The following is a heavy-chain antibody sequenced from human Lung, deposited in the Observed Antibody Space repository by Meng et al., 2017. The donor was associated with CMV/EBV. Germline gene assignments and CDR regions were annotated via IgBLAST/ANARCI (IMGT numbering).Heavy chain of an antibody. V-gene: IGHV3-74*01. Sequence: GESXKISCAASGFTFSSYWMHWVRQAPGKGLVWVSRINSDGSSTSYADSVKGRFTISRDNAKNTLYLQMNSLRAEDTAVYYCARERFLSGYSGYDAGGWFDPWXQRTXVTVSS. CDR3: ARERFLSGYSGYDAGGWFDP. CDR1: GFTFSSYW. D-gene: IGHD5-12*01. CDR2: INSDGSST. J-gene: IGHJ5*02.